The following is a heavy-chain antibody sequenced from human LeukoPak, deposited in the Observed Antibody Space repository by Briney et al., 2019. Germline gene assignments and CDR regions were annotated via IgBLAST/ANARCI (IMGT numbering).Heavy chain of an antibody. CDR3: VTDGGQLPYYFTY. CDR2: IKNRNRGRTT. CDR1: GFTFPDAW. D-gene: IGHD3-3*01. J-gene: IGHJ1*01. Sequence: GGSLRLSCAASGFTFPDAWIYWVRQAPGKGLEWVGRIKNRNRGRTTDYAAPVKGRFTISRDDSRDTLYLQMNSLKTEDTAVYYCVTDGGQLPYYFTYWGQGTLVTVSS. V-gene: IGHV3-15*01.